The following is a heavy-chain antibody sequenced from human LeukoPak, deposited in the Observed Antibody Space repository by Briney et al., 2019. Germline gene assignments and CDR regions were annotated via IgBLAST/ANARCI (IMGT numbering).Heavy chain of an antibody. V-gene: IGHV1-69*04. J-gene: IGHJ4*02. D-gene: IGHD1-26*01. CDR1: GGTFSSYA. Sequence: GASVKVSCKASGGTFSSYAISWVRQAPGQGLGWMGRIIPILGIANYAQKFQGRVTITAGKSTSTAYMELTSLRSEDTAVYYCARSSSGSYGGYFDYWGQGTLVTVSS. CDR2: IIPILGIA. CDR3: ARSSSGSYGGYFDY.